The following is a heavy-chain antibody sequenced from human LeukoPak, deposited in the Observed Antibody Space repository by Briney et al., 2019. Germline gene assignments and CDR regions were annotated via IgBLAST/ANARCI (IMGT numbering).Heavy chain of an antibody. CDR1: GLTFSSYA. V-gene: IGHV3-30*04. D-gene: IGHD2-2*01. CDR2: ISYDGSNK. Sequence: GGSLRLSCAASGLTFSSYAMHWVRQAPGKGLEWVAVISYDGSNKYYADSVKGRFTISRDNSKNTLYLQMNSLRAEDTAVYYCARAVVDSPNCSSTSCYEYYYYGMDVWGQGTTVTVSS. CDR3: ARAVVDSPNCSSTSCYEYYYYGMDV. J-gene: IGHJ6*02.